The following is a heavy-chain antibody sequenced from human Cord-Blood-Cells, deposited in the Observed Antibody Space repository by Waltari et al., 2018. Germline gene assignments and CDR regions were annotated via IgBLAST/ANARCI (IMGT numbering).Heavy chain of an antibody. Sequence: EVQLVESGGGLVQPGGSLRLSCAASGFTFSSYWMSWVRQAPGKGLEGVANIKQDGSEKYYVDSVKGRFTISRDNAKNSLYLQMNSLRAEDTAVYYCARVFWGSGVGAFDIWGQGTMVTVSS. D-gene: IGHD3-3*01. CDR3: ARVFWGSGVGAFDI. V-gene: IGHV3-7*01. CDR1: GFTFSSYW. CDR2: IKQDGSEK. J-gene: IGHJ3*02.